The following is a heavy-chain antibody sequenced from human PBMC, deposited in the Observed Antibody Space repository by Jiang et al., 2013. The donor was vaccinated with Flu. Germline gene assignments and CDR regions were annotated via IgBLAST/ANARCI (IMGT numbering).Heavy chain of an antibody. CDR3: AIQIAYGSGSYHDY. D-gene: IGHD3-10*01. CDR2: IIPILGIA. CDR1: GGTFSSYT. J-gene: IGHJ4*02. Sequence: RAEVKKPGSSVKVSCKASGGTFSSYTISWVRQAPGQGLEWMGRIIPILGIANYAQKFQGRVTITADKSTSTAYMELSSLRSEDTAVYYCAIQIAYGSGSYHDYWGQGTLVTVSS. V-gene: IGHV1-69*02.